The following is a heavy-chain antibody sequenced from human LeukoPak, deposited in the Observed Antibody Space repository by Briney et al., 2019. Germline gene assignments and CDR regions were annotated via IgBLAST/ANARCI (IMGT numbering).Heavy chain of an antibody. CDR3: AKNGDRGAYCTGGTCYPYFYYYMDV. Sequence: GGSLRLSCAASGFTFDDYGMSWVRQAPGKGLEWVSYISSSSSTIYYADSVKGRFTISRDNAKNSLYLQMNSLRAEDTAIYYCAKNGDRGAYCTGGTCYPYFYYYMDVWGKGTTVTI. CDR2: ISSSSSTI. J-gene: IGHJ6*03. D-gene: IGHD2-15*01. V-gene: IGHV3-48*01. CDR1: GFTFDDYG.